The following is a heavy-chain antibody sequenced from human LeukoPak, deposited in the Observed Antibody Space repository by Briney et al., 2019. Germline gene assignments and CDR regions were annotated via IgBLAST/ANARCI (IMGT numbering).Heavy chain of an antibody. V-gene: IGHV1-18*01. J-gene: IGHJ5*02. CDR2: ISAYNGNT. CDR1: GYTFTSYG. CDR3: AREAATIFGVVIMSWFDP. D-gene: IGHD3-3*01. Sequence: ASVKVSCKASGYTFTSYGISWVRQAPGQGLEWMGWISAYNGNTNYAQKLQGRVTITRNTSISTAYMELSSLRSEDTAVYYCAREAATIFGVVIMSWFDPWGQGTLVTVSS.